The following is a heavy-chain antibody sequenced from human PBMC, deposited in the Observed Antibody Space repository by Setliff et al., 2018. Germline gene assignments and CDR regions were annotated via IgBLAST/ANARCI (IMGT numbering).Heavy chain of an antibody. CDR1: GYTFTSYA. V-gene: IGHV1-69*13. Sequence: SVKVSCKASGYTFTSYAISWVRQAPGQGLEWMGGIIPFFGTANYAQKFQGRVTITADESTSTAYMELSRLRSEATAGYNCARDRDGSGYPYYFDYWARERWSPSPQ. D-gene: IGHD3-22*01. J-gene: IGHJ4*02. CDR2: IIPFFGTA. CDR3: ARDRDGSGYPYYFDY.